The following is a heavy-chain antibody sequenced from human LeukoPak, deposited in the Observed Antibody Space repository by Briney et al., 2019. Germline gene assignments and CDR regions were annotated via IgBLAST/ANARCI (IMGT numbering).Heavy chain of an antibody. CDR1: GFTFSKDD. CDR3: TKEFCGSRAACAGGSYYDF. J-gene: IGHJ2*01. CDR2: YGVRGDT. Sequence: GSPRISCAASGFTFSKDDFHWVRQAPGKGLEGVAAYGVRGDTYYADSVKGRFTISREDAANSLYLQMRSLGAGDTALYYCTKEFCGSRAACAGGSYYDFWGRGALVTVSS. D-gene: IGHD2-15*01. V-gene: IGHV3-13*01.